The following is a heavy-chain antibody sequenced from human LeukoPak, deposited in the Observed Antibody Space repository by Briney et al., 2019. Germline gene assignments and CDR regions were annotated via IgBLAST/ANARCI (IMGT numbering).Heavy chain of an antibody. D-gene: IGHD4-17*01. CDR3: ARGKPYGDYVGNFDY. CDR1: GGSISSGDYY. CDR2: IYYSGST. V-gene: IGHV4-30-4*01. J-gene: IGHJ4*02. Sequence: SQTLSLTCTDSGGSISSGDYYWSWIRQPPGKGLEWIGYIYYSGSTYYNPSLKSRVTISVDTSKNQFSLKLSSVTAADTAVYYCARGKPYGDYVGNFDYWGQGTLVTVSS.